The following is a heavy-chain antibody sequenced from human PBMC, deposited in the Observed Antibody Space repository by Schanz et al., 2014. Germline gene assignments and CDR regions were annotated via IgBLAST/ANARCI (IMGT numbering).Heavy chain of an antibody. CDR2: ISGSGGST. CDR3: AKARRKSNCSGGRCFHYSYYGMDV. CDR1: GFTFSSYA. D-gene: IGHD2-15*01. Sequence: EGQLAESGGGLVQPGGSLRLSCAVSGFTFSSYAMSWVRQAPGKGLEWVSAISGSGGSTYYADSVKGRFTISRDNSKNILYLQMNSLRAEDTAVYYCAKARRKSNCSGGRCFHYSYYGMDVWGQGTTVTVSS. J-gene: IGHJ6*02. V-gene: IGHV3-23*04.